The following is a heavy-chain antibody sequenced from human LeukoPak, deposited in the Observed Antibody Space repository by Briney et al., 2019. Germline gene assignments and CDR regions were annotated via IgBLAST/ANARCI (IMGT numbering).Heavy chain of an antibody. J-gene: IGHJ4*02. D-gene: IGHD2-15*01. V-gene: IGHV3-21*01. CDR2: ISSSSSYI. Sequence: GGSLRLSCAASGFTFSSYSMNWVRQAPGKGLEWVSSISSSSSYIYCADSVKGRFTISRDNAKNSLYLQMNSLRAEDTAVYYCARVATPYYFDYWGQGTLVTVSS. CDR3: ARVATPYYFDY. CDR1: GFTFSSYS.